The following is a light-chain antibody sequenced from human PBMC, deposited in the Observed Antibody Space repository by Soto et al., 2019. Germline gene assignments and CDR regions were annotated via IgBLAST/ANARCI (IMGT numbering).Light chain of an antibody. CDR3: QQYGSSIT. CDR1: QSVSSSD. CDR2: AAS. J-gene: IGKJ5*01. V-gene: IGKV3-20*01. Sequence: EIVLTQHPATLSLSPGERATLSCRASQSVSSSDLAWYQQKPGQAPRLLIYAASSRATGIPDRFIGSGAGTDFTFTINSLEPEDFAVYYCQQYGSSITFGEGTRLE.